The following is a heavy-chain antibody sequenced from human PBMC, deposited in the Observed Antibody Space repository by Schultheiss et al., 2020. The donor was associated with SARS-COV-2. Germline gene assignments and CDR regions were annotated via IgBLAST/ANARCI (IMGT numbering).Heavy chain of an antibody. CDR2: IYTSGST. CDR3: ARVRIAARPGLHYYYYGMDV. CDR1: GGSISSGSYY. D-gene: IGHD6-6*01. J-gene: IGHJ6*02. V-gene: IGHV4-61*02. Sequence: SETLSLTCTVSGGSISSGSYYWSWIRQPAGKGLEWIGRIYTSGSTNYNPSLKSRVTISVDTSKNQFSLKLSSVTAADTAVYYCARVRIAARPGLHYYYYGMDVWGQGTTVTVSS.